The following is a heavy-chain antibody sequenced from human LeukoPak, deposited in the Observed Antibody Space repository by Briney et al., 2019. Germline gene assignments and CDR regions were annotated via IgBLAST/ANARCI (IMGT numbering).Heavy chain of an antibody. CDR2: ISGSGGST. J-gene: IGHJ4*02. Sequence: GGSLRLSCAASGFTFSSYAMSWVRQAPGKGLELVSAISGSGGSTYYADSVKGRFTISRDNSKNTLYLQMNSLRAEDTAVYYCAKGLRFLEWLLLPLTPFDYWGQGTLVTVSS. CDR1: GFTFSSYA. CDR3: AKGLRFLEWLLLPLTPFDY. V-gene: IGHV3-23*01. D-gene: IGHD3-3*01.